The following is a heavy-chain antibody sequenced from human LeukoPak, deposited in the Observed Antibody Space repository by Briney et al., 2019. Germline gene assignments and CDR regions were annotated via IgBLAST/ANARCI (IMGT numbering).Heavy chain of an antibody. Sequence: SVNVSCKASRGSYAISWVREAPGQGLGWVGGIIPLFGTTNYAQNFEDRVTITADTSTNTVYMEVSSLRSEDTAIYYCARVFRRRHDFSDYGRPYDAFDVWGQGTLVTVSS. V-gene: IGHV1-69*06. CDR1: RGSYA. D-gene: IGHD4-17*01. CDR2: IIPLFGTT. J-gene: IGHJ3*01. CDR3: ARVFRRRHDFSDYGRPYDAFDV.